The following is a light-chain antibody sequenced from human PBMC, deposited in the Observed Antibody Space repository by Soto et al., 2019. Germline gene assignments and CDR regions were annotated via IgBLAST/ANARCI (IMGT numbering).Light chain of an antibody. CDR2: DVS. J-gene: IGLJ2*01. CDR1: SSDVGGYNY. V-gene: IGLV2-14*03. CDR3: SSYATSTTVL. Sequence: QSVLTQPASVSGSPGQSITISCTGTSSDVGGYNYVSWYQQHPGRAPQLMIYDVSHRPSGVSNRFSGSRSGNTASLTISGFQAEDEADYYCSSYATSTTVLFGGGTKLTVL.